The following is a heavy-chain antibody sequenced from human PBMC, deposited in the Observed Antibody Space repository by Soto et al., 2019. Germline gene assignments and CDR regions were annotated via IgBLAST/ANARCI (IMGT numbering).Heavy chain of an antibody. Sequence: SGGSLRLSCAASGFTVSSNYMSWVRQAPGKGLEWVSVIYSGGSTYYADSVKGRFTISRHNSKNTLYLQMNSLRAEDTAVYYCARTPTYCSGGSCYGPAFDIWGQGTMVTVSS. CDR1: GFTVSSNY. D-gene: IGHD2-15*01. CDR2: IYSGGST. V-gene: IGHV3-53*04. CDR3: ARTPTYCSGGSCYGPAFDI. J-gene: IGHJ3*02.